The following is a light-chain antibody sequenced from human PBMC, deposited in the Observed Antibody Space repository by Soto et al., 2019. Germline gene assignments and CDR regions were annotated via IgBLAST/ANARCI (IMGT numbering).Light chain of an antibody. CDR2: GAS. Sequence: EIVLTQSPGTLSLSPGERATLSCRASQSVSSSYLAWYQQKPGQAPRLLIYGASSRATGIPDRFSGSGSGKDFTLTISRLEPEDFAVYYCQQYGNWPRTFGQGTKVDIK. J-gene: IGKJ1*01. CDR3: QQYGNWPRT. V-gene: IGKV3-20*01. CDR1: QSVSSSY.